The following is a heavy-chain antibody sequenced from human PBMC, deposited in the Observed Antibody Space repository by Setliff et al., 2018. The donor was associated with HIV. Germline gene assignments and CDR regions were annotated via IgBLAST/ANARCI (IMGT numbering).Heavy chain of an antibody. J-gene: IGHJ4*02. Sequence: PSETLSLTCSVSGGSIGSGSHYWSWIRLPAGRGPEWIGRVYTSGSTTYNPSLQSRVTISVDTSKNQFSRKMSSVTAADTAVYYCASTGGYSYGFFDSWGQGALVTVSS. D-gene: IGHD5-18*01. CDR3: ASTGGYSYGFFDS. CDR2: VYTSGST. CDR1: GGSIGSGSHY. V-gene: IGHV4-61*02.